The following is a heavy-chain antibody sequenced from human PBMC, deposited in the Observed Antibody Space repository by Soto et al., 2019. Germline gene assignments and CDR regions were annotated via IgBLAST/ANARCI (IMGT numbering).Heavy chain of an antibody. CDR1: GFTFSSYG. J-gene: IGHJ5*02. CDR3: AKARCTSNTCYVPDH. Sequence: GSLRLSCAASGFTFSSYGMHWVRQAPGKGLEWVAVISYDGSNKYYADSVKGRFTISRDNPKNTLYLQMSSLRVEDTAIYYCAKARCTSNTCYVPDHWGQGTLVTVSS. D-gene: IGHD2-15*01. CDR2: ISYDGSNK. V-gene: IGHV3-30*18.